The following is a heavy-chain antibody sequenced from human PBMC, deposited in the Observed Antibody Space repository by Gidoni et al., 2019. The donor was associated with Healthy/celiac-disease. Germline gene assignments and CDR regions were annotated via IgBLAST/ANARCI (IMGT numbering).Heavy chain of an antibody. CDR1: GGSFSGYY. Sequence: QVQLQPWGAGLLKPSETLSLTCAGSGGSFSGYYWSGIRQPPGKGLEWIGEINQSGSTNYNPSLKSRVTISVDTSKNQFSLKLSSVTAADTAVYYCARDDIVVVVAATPHGFDIWGQGTMVTVSS. D-gene: IGHD2-15*01. CDR3: ARDDIVVVVAATPHGFDI. V-gene: IGHV4-34*01. CDR2: INQSGST. J-gene: IGHJ3*02.